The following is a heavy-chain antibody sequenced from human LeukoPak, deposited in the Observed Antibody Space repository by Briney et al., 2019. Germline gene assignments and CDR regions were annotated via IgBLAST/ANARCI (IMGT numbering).Heavy chain of an antibody. V-gene: IGHV3-23*01. D-gene: IGHD5-12*01. CDR2: ISGSGGST. Sequence: GGSLRLSCAASGFTFSSYAMSWVRQAPGKGLEWVSGISGSGGSTYYADSVKGRFTISRDNAKNSLYLQMNSLRAEDTAVYYCARDLAQYSGYELPDAFDIWGQGTMVTVSS. CDR3: ARDLAQYSGYELPDAFDI. CDR1: GFTFSSYA. J-gene: IGHJ3*02.